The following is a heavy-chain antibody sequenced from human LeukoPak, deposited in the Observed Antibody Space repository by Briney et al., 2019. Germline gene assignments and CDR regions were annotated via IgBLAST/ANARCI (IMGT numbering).Heavy chain of an antibody. V-gene: IGHV4-59*08. CDR1: GGSISSYY. J-gene: IGHJ4*02. D-gene: IGHD1-7*01. Sequence: SETLPLTCPVAGGSISSYYWSWIRPPPGRGLEWIGYICYSGSTNYNPSLKSRVTISVDTSKNQFSLKLSSVTAADTAVYYCARAGRNWNYGYYFDYWGQGTLVTVSS. CDR3: ARAGRNWNYGYYFDY. CDR2: ICYSGST.